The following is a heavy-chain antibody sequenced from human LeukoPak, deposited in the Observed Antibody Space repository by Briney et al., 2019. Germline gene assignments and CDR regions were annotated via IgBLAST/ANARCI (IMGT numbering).Heavy chain of an antibody. CDR3: ARLLSGN. D-gene: IGHD2-21*02. J-gene: IGHJ4*02. CDR1: GFTFSSFA. CDR2: ISGSGGST. V-gene: IGHV3-23*01. Sequence: PGGSLRLSCAASGFTFSSFALSWVRQAPGKGLEWVSGISGSGGSTYYVDSVKGRFTISRDNSKNTLYLQMNSLRAEDTAVYYCARLLSGNWGQGTLVTVSS.